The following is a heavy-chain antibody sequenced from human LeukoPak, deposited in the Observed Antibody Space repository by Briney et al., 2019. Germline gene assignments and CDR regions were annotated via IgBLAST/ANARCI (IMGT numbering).Heavy chain of an antibody. CDR2: FNPSGGSA. Sequence: VASVKVSCKASGYTFTRNFMHWVRQAPGHGLEWMGVFNPSGGSATYSQNFQGRVTMTRDTSTSTAYMEMSSLRSEDTAVYYCARESCSGGSCYYIDYWGQGTLVTVSS. CDR3: ARESCSGGSCYYIDY. D-gene: IGHD2-15*01. CDR1: GYTFTRNF. V-gene: IGHV1-46*01. J-gene: IGHJ4*02.